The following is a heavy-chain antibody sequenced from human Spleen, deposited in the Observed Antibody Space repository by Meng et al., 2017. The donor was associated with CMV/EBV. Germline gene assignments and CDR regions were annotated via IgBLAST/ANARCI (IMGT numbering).Heavy chain of an antibody. J-gene: IGHJ5*02. D-gene: IGHD3-3*01. CDR3: ARHLNDFWSGYLNWFDP. Sequence: ASVKVSCKASGYSFTGYYMHWVRQAPGQGLEWMGWINPNSGGTSFAQKFHGRVTMTRDTSISTAFMELSRLRADDTAVYYCARHLNDFWSGYLNWFDPWGQGTLVTVSS. CDR1: GYSFTGYY. V-gene: IGHV1-2*02. CDR2: INPNSGGT.